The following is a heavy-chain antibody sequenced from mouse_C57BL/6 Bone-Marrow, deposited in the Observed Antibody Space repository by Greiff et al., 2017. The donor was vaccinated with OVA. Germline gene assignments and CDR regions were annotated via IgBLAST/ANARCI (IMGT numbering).Heavy chain of an antibody. J-gene: IGHJ1*03. V-gene: IGHV5-12*01. CDR2: ISTGGGST. D-gene: IGHD2-2*01. Sequence: EVKLVESGGGLVQPGGSLKLSCAASGFTFSDYYMYWVRQTPEKRLEWVAYISTGGGSTYYPDTVKGRFTISRDNAKNTLYLQMSRLKSEDTAMYYCARHGGYYRYFDVWGTGTTVTVSS. CDR1: GFTFSDYY. CDR3: ARHGGYYRYFDV.